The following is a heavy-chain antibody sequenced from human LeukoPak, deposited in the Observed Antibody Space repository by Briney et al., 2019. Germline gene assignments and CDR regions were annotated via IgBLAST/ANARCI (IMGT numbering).Heavy chain of an antibody. CDR2: IYYSGST. CDR1: GGSISSSSYY. CDR3: ARRGYYYYGMDV. V-gene: IGHV4-61*05. Sequence: SETLSLTCTVSGGSISSSSYYWDWIRQPPGKGLEWIGYIYYSGSTNYNPSLKSRVTISVDTSKNQFSLKLSSVTAADTAVYYCARRGYYYYGMDVWGQGTTVTVSS. J-gene: IGHJ6*02.